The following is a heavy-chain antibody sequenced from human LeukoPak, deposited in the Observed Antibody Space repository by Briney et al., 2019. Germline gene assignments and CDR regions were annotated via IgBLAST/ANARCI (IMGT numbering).Heavy chain of an antibody. D-gene: IGHD2-15*01. V-gene: IGHV3-64*04. CDR2: ISNNGGST. J-gene: IGHJ4*02. CDR1: GFIFHNYA. Sequence: GGSLRLSCSASGFIFHNYAMNWVRQAPGKGLEYVSGISNNGGSTYYADSVRGRFTVSRDNSKNTLYLQMNSLRAEDTAVYFCAKGDCGGTCLLIDNWGQGTLVTVSS. CDR3: AKGDCGGTCLLIDN.